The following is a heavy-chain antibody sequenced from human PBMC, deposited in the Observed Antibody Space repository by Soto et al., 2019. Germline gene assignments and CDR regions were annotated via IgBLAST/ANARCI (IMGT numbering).Heavy chain of an antibody. J-gene: IGHJ4*02. CDR3: GRDRYAYGSGSTSDI. CDR2: IVPVLGVP. V-gene: IGHV1-69*04. Sequence: VQLVQSGAEVMKPGSSVKVSCMPSGGSFSTYPLSWVRQAPGQGLEWMGRIVPVLGVPNYAQRFQGRVTMTADKDTNTAYLELSSRRFEDTAVYYCGRDRYAYGSGSTSDIWGQGTLFTVSS. CDR1: GGSFSTYP. D-gene: IGHD3-10*01.